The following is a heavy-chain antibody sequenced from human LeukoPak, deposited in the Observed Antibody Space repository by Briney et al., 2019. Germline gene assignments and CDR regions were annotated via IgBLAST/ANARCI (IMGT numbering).Heavy chain of an antibody. V-gene: IGHV3-30-3*01. CDR1: GFTFSSYA. D-gene: IGHD2-15*01. CDR2: ISYDGSNK. J-gene: IGHJ4*02. Sequence: GGSLRLSCAASGFTFSSYAMHWVRQAPGKGLEWVAVISYDGSNKYYADSVKGRFTISRDNSKNTLYLQMNSLRAEDTAVYYCAKDQGRYCSGGSCLTGYWGQGTLVTVSS. CDR3: AKDQGRYCSGGSCLTGY.